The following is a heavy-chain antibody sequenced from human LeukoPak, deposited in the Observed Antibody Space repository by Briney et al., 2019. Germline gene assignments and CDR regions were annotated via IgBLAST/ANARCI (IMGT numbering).Heavy chain of an antibody. CDR1: GDSLTDLN. V-gene: IGHV1-24*01. CDR3: ATRGGDFWSGFKK. D-gene: IGHD3-3*01. CDR2: FDPEQAKT. Sequence: ASVKVSCQVSGDSLTDLNIQWVRQAPGKGLDCLGGFDPEQAKTIYAQNFQGRVTMTEDASTDTASMELHSLKSEDTAVYYCATRGGDFWSGFKKWGQGTLIIVSS. J-gene: IGHJ4*02.